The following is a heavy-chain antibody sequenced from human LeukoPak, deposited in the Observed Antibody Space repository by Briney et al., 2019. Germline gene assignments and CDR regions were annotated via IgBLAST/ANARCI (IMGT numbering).Heavy chain of an antibody. J-gene: IGHJ4*02. CDR3: ARETPLLSSSWYPYFDY. CDR2: IYYSGST. CDR1: GGSISSSSYY. D-gene: IGHD6-13*01. V-gene: IGHV4-39*07. Sequence: PSETLSLTCTVSGGSISSSSYYWGWIRQPPGKGLEWIGSIYYSGSTYYNPSLKSRVTISVDTSKNQFSLKLSSVTAADTAVYYCARETPLLSSSWYPYFDYWGQGTLVTVSS.